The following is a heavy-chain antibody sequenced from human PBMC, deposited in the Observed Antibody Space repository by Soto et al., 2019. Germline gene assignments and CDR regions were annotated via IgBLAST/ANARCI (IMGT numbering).Heavy chain of an antibody. J-gene: IGHJ4*02. CDR1: GYSFTNYW. Sequence: GESLKISCKGSGYSFTNYWIGWVRQMPGRGLEWMGIIYPGDSDTRYSPSFQGQVTISADKSISTAYLQWSSLKASDTAMYYCSFQGSAVAGQSLYFWGQGTLVPVSS. CDR3: SFQGSAVAGQSLYF. D-gene: IGHD6-19*01. CDR2: IYPGDSDT. V-gene: IGHV5-51*01.